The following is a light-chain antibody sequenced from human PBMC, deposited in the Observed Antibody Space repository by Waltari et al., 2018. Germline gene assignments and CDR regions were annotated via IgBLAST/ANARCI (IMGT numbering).Light chain of an antibody. V-gene: IGKV3-20*01. CDR3: QQYGSSQLT. CDR2: GAS. CDR1: QSVSSSY. J-gene: IGKJ2*01. Sequence: EIVLTQSPGTLSLSPGERATLSCSASQSVSSSYLAWYQQKPGQAPRLLIYGASSRATGIPDRFSGSGSGTDFTLTISRLEPEDFAVYYCQQYGSSQLTFGQGTKLEIK.